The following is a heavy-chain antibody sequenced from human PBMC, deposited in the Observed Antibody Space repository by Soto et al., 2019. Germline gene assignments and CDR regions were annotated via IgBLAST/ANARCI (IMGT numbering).Heavy chain of an antibody. Sequence: SVKVSCKASGGTFSSYAISWVRQAPGQGLEWMGGIIPIFGTANYAQKFQGRVTITADESTSTAYMELSSLRSEDTAVYYCARELYCSSTSCYNWFDPWGQGTLVTVSS. CDR1: GGTFSSYA. V-gene: IGHV1-69*13. J-gene: IGHJ5*02. CDR2: IIPIFGTA. D-gene: IGHD2-2*01. CDR3: ARELYCSSTSCYNWFDP.